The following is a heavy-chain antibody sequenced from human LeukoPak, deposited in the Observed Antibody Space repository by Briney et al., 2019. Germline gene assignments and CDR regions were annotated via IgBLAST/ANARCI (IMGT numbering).Heavy chain of an antibody. CDR2: IIPIFGTA. CDR3: AQGSSLTSYDY. J-gene: IGHJ4*02. D-gene: IGHD1-26*01. V-gene: IGHV1-69*13. CDR1: VGTFSSYA. Sequence: ASVTVSCKASVGTFSSYAISWGRQAPGQGLEWMGGIIPIFGTANYAQKFQGRVTITADESTSTAYMGLSSLRSEDTAVYYCAQGSSLTSYDYRGQGTLVTVSS.